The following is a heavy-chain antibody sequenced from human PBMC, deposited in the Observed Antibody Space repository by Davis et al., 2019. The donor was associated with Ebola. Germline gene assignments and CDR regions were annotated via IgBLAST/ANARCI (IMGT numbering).Heavy chain of an antibody. V-gene: IGHV1-2*04. Sequence: AASVKVSCKASGYTFTGYYMHWVRQAPGQGLEWMGWINPNSGGTNYAQKFQGWVTMTRDTSISTAYMELSRLRSDDTAVYYCARVDYDFWSGYNWFDPWGQGTLVTVSS. CDR1: GYTFTGYY. D-gene: IGHD3-3*01. CDR3: ARVDYDFWSGYNWFDP. CDR2: INPNSGGT. J-gene: IGHJ5*02.